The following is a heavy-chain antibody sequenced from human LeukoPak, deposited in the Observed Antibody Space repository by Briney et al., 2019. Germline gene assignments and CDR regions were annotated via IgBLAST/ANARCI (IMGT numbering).Heavy chain of an antibody. CDR2: IYYSGST. D-gene: IGHD3-22*01. Sequence: SETLSLTCTVSGGSISSSSYYWGWIRQPPGKGLEWIGSIYYSGSTYYNPSLKSRVTISVYTSKNQFSLKLSSVTAADTAVYYCARLKYYYDASGYRAEYFQHWGQGTLVTVSS. CDR1: GGSISSSSYY. CDR3: ARLKYYYDASGYRAEYFQH. J-gene: IGHJ1*01. V-gene: IGHV4-39*07.